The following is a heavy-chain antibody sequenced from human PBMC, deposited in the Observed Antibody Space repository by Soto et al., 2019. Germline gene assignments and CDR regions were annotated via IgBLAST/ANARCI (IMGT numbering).Heavy chain of an antibody. J-gene: IGHJ2*01. V-gene: IGHV4-59*08. Sequence: QVQLQESGPGLVKPSETLSLTCTVSGGSISSYYWSWIRQPPGKGLEWIGYIYYSGSTNYHPSLKSRVTMSVGTSTPPFSLKLSSVTAADTAVYYCARFNWDFDLWGRGTLVTVSS. CDR2: IYYSGST. CDR3: ARFNWDFDL. CDR1: GGSISSYY.